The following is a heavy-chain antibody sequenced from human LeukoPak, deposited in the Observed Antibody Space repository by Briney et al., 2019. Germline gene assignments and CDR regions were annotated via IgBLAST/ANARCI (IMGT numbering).Heavy chain of an antibody. CDR1: GGSITSSSHY. Sequence: SETLSLTCTVSGGSITSSSHYWGWIRQPPGKGLVWIGYIYYSGSTNYNPSLKSRVTISVDTSKNQFSLKLSSVTAADTAVYYCARGPDYYDSSGYLDYWGQGTLVTVSS. D-gene: IGHD3-22*01. CDR2: IYYSGST. CDR3: ARGPDYYDSSGYLDY. J-gene: IGHJ4*02. V-gene: IGHV4-61*05.